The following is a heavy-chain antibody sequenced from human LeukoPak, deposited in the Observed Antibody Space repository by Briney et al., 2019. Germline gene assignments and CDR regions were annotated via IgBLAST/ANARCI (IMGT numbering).Heavy chain of an antibody. J-gene: IGHJ5*02. V-gene: IGHV3-21*01. Sequence: PGGSLRLSCAASGFTFSSYSMNWVRQAPGKGLEWVSSISSSSSYIYYADSVKGRFTISRDNAKNSLYLQMNSLRAEDTAVYYYARALKTVVANWFDPWGQGTLVTVSS. CDR1: GFTFSSYS. CDR2: ISSSSSYI. D-gene: IGHD2-15*01. CDR3: ARALKTVVANWFDP.